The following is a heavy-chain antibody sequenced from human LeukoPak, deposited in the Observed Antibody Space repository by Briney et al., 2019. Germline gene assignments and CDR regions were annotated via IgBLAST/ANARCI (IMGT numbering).Heavy chain of an antibody. V-gene: IGHV3-15*01. Sequence: GGSLRLSCAASGFTFSNAWMSWVRQAPGKGLEWVGRIKSKTDGGTTDYAAPVKGRFTISRDDSKNTLYLQMNSLKTEDTAVYYCTTPQKWLQYALGYWGQGTLVTVSS. CDR2: IKSKTDGGTT. CDR3: TTPQKWLQYALGY. D-gene: IGHD5-24*01. J-gene: IGHJ4*02. CDR1: GFTFSNAW.